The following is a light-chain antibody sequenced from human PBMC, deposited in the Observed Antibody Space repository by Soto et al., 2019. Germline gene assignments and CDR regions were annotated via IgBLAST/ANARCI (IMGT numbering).Light chain of an antibody. CDR3: SSYADASARDYV. J-gene: IGLJ1*01. CDR2: DVS. V-gene: IGLV2-14*03. Sequence: QSVLTQPASVSGSPGQSITISCTGTSSDIGAYDYVSWYQQHPGGVPKLLIFDVSSRPSGVSSRFSGSKSGNTASLTISGLQANDESDYYCSSYADASARDYVFGGRTKLTVL. CDR1: SSDIGAYDY.